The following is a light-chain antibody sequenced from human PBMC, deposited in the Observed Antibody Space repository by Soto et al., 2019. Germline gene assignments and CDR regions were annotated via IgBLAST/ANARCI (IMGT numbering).Light chain of an antibody. V-gene: IGLV2-14*03. J-gene: IGLJ1*01. CDR1: ISDVGGYNY. CDR3: YSYTTSGTYV. CDR2: DVN. Sequence: QSALTQPASVSVSPGQSITISCTGTISDVGGYNYVSWYQHHPGRVPKLMIFDVNNRPPGISSRFSGSKSGNTASLTISGLQAEDEADYYFYSYTTSGTYVFGTGTKVTVL.